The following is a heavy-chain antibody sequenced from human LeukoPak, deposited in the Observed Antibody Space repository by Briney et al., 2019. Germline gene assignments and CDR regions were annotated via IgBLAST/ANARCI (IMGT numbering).Heavy chain of an antibody. V-gene: IGHV4-30-2*01. CDR2: IYHGGST. J-gene: IGHJ4*02. Sequence: PSETLSLTCAVSGGSISSGDYSWSWIRQPPGKGLEWIGYIYHGGSTYYNPSLKSRVTISVDRSKNQFSLRLSSVTAADTAVYYCARGPRIYGDYLFDYWGQGTLVTVSS. CDR3: ARGPRIYGDYLFDY. CDR1: GGSISSGDYS. D-gene: IGHD4-17*01.